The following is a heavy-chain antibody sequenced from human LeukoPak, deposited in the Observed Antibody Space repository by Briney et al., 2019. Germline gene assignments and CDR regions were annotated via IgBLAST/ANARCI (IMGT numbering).Heavy chain of an antibody. CDR3: ARDIEPDGYNSGPFDY. J-gene: IGHJ4*02. D-gene: IGHD5-24*01. CDR2: ISSSGSTI. Sequence: TGGSLRLSCAASGFTFSDYYMSWIRQAPGKGLEWVSYISSSGSTIYYADSLTGRFTISRDNAKNSLYLQMNRLRAEDTAVYYCARDIEPDGYNSGPFDYWGQGTLVTVSS. V-gene: IGHV3-11*04. CDR1: GFTFSDYY.